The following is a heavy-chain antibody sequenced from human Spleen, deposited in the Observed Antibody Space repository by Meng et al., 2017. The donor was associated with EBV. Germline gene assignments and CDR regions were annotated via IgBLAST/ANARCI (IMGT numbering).Heavy chain of an antibody. V-gene: IGHV1-46*01. CDR3: ARGYYSGSLGWFDP. CDR1: GYTFTSYY. CDR2: INPRGGST. D-gene: IGHD1-26*01. J-gene: IGHJ5*02. Sequence: QVQLVQSGTEVKKPGASVNVSCKASGYTFTSYYVHWVRQAPGQGLEWMGMINPRGGSTNYAQKFQHRVTITADESTNTAYMELSSLRSEDTAVYYCARGYYSGSLGWFDPWGQGTLVTVSS.